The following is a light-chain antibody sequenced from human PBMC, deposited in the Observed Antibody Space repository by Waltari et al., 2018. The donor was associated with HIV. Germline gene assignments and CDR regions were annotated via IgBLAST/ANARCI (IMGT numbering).Light chain of an antibody. CDR3: QQLNSYPVT. CDR2: AAS. Sequence: DIRLHQSPSFLSASIADRITITCRASQDINTFLAWYQQKPGRAPKLLVYAASTLQSGVSSRFSGSGSGTDFTLTINSLQPEDCATYYCQQLNSYPVTFGGGTKVEI. CDR1: QDINTF. J-gene: IGKJ4*01. V-gene: IGKV1-9*01.